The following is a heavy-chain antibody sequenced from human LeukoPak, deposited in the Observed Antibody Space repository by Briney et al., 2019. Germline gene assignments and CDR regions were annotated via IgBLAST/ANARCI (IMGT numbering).Heavy chain of an antibody. Sequence: GSLRLSCAASGFTFSSYALSWVRQAPGKGLEWVSALSGSGGSTYNADSVKGRFTISRDNSKNTLYLQMNSLRAADTAVYYCAKSTAYYYGSGSYSDYWGQGTLVTVSS. J-gene: IGHJ4*02. CDR1: GFTFSSYA. CDR3: AKSTAYYYGSGSYSDY. V-gene: IGHV3-23*01. CDR2: LSGSGGST. D-gene: IGHD3-10*01.